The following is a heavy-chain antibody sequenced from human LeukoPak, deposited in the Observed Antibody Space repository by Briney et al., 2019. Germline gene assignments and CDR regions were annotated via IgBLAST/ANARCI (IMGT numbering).Heavy chain of an antibody. CDR1: GYTFTGYY. Sequence: SVKVSCKASGYTFTGYYIHWVRQAPGQGLEWMGRIIPILGIANYAQKFQGRVTITADKSTSTAYMELSSLRSEDTAVYYCASYDSSGYYFSYFDYWGQGTLVTVSS. D-gene: IGHD3-22*01. V-gene: IGHV1-69*02. CDR2: IIPILGIA. J-gene: IGHJ4*02. CDR3: ASYDSSGYYFSYFDY.